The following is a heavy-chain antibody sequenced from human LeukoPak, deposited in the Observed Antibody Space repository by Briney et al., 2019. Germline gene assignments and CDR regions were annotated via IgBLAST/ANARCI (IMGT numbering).Heavy chain of an antibody. CDR2: IYYSGST. CDR3: ASSGYSSGWYSRGDDAFDI. Sequence: PSETLSLTCTVSGGSISSYYWSWIRQPPGKGLEWIGYIYYSGSTNYNPSLKSRVTISVDTSKNQFSLKLSSVTAADTAVYHCASSGYSSGWYSRGDDAFDIWGQGTMVTVSS. CDR1: GGSISSYY. J-gene: IGHJ3*02. V-gene: IGHV4-59*01. D-gene: IGHD6-19*01.